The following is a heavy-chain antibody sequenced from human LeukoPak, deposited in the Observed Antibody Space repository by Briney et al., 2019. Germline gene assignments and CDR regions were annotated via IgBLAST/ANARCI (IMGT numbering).Heavy chain of an antibody. CDR1: GFTVSSIY. Sequence: GGSLRLSCAASGFTVSSIYMSWVRQAPGKGLEWVSVVYSGGSTYYADSVKGRFTISRDNSKNTLYLQMNSLRAEDTAVYYCARSPGGYCSSTSCYDHDYWGQGTLVTVSS. D-gene: IGHD2-2*01. V-gene: IGHV3-66*02. CDR2: VYSGGST. CDR3: ARSPGGYCSSTSCYDHDY. J-gene: IGHJ4*02.